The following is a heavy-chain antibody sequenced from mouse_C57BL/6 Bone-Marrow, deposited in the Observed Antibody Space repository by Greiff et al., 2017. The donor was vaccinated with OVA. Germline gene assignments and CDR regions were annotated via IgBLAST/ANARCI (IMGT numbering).Heavy chain of an antibody. Sequence: EVQLMESGGGLVKPGGSLKLSCAASGFTFSDYGMHWVRQAPEKGLEWVAYISSGSSTIYYADTVKGRFTLSRDNAKNTLFLQMTSLRSEDTAMDYCARPYLLLYAMDYWGQGTSVTVSS. CDR1: GFTFSDYG. J-gene: IGHJ4*01. V-gene: IGHV5-17*01. D-gene: IGHD1-1*01. CDR2: ISSGSSTI. CDR3: ARPYLLLYAMDY.